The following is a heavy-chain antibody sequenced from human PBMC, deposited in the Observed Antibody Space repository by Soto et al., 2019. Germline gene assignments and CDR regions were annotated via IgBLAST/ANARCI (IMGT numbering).Heavy chain of an antibody. Sequence: GGSLRLSCAASGFTFSDYYMSWIRQAPGKGLEWVSYISSSSSYTNYADSVKGRFTISRDNAKNSLYLQMNSLRAEDTAVYYYARTPDCTNGVCSAGFDYWGQGTLVTVSS. V-gene: IGHV3-11*06. D-gene: IGHD2-8*01. CDR2: ISSSSSYT. CDR3: ARTPDCTNGVCSAGFDY. J-gene: IGHJ4*02. CDR1: GFTFSDYY.